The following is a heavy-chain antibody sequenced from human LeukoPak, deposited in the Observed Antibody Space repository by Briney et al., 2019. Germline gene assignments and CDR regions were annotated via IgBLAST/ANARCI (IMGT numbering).Heavy chain of an antibody. CDR2: IRYDGSNK. J-gene: IGHJ5*02. CDR3: ARDHGYGDLNWFDP. V-gene: IGHV3-30*02. D-gene: IGHD4-17*01. CDR1: GFTFSSYG. Sequence: PGGSLRLSCAASGFTFSSYGMHWVRQAPGKGLEWVAFIRYDGSNKYYADSVKGRFTISRDNSKNTLYLQMNSLRAEDTAVYYCARDHGYGDLNWFDPWGQGTLVTVSS.